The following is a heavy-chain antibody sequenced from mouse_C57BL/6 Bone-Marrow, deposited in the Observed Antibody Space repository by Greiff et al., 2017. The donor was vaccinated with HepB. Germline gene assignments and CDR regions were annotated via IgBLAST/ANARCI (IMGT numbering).Heavy chain of an antibody. CDR3: AREQVYLYYCDY. Sequence: VQLQQSGAELARPGASVKLSCKASGYTFTSYGISWVKQRTGQGLEWIGEIYPRSGNTYYNEKFKGKATLTADKSSSTAYMELRSLTSEDSAVYFCAREQVYLYYCDYWGQGTTLTVSS. D-gene: IGHD6-2*01. V-gene: IGHV1-81*01. CDR2: IYPRSGNT. CDR1: GYTFTSYG. J-gene: IGHJ2*01.